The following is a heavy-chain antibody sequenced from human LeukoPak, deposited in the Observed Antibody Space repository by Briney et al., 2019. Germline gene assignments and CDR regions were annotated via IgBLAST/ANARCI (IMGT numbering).Heavy chain of an antibody. CDR2: ISGSGDIT. J-gene: IGHJ4*02. Sequence: GGAPRLSRAESVYTLKRYIKTSGPHAPREGLEWGSHISGSGDITYYADSVKGRFTISRDNSKNTLYLQMNSLRVEDTAVYYCAKPRYPDGYDGYYFDYWGQGTRVPVSS. V-gene: IGHV3-23*01. CDR3: AKPRYPDGYDGYYFDY. CDR1: VYTLKRYI. D-gene: IGHD3-16*01.